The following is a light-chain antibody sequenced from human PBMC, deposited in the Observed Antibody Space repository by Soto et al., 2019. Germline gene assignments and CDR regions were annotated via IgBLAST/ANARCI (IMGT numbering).Light chain of an antibody. CDR2: GAS. Sequence: DIQMTQSPSTLSASVGDRVTITCRASQGISKWLAWYQQKPGKAPKLLIYGASSLENGVPSRFSGSGSGTEFTLTISSLKPDDFATYFCQQYNSYDMWSFGQGTKVYLK. V-gene: IGKV1-5*01. CDR1: QGISKW. CDR3: QQYNSYDMWS. J-gene: IGKJ1*01.